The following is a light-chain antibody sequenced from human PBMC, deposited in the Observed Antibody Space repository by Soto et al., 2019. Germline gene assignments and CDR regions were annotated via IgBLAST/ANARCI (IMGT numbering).Light chain of an antibody. V-gene: IGKV1-5*03. CDR3: QQYNSYPT. Sequence: DIQMTQSPSTLSASVGDRVTITCRASQSISSWLAWYQQKPGKAPKLLIYNASSLESGVPSRFSGSGSGTEFTITISSLQPDDFANYYCQQYNSYPTFGGGTKVEIK. J-gene: IGKJ4*01. CDR1: QSISSW. CDR2: NAS.